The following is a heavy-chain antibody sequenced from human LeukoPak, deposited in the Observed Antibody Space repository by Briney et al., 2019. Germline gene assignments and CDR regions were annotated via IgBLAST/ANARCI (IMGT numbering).Heavy chain of an antibody. D-gene: IGHD1-14*01. CDR3: ARGTTSFQYYFDY. Sequence: PSETLSLTCTVSGGSISSGSYYWSWIRQPAGKGLEWIGRIYTSGSTNYNPSLKSRVTISVDTSKNQFSLKLSSVTAADTAVYYCARGTTSFQYYFDYWGQGTLVTVSS. V-gene: IGHV4-61*02. J-gene: IGHJ4*02. CDR1: GGSISSGSYY. CDR2: IYTSGST.